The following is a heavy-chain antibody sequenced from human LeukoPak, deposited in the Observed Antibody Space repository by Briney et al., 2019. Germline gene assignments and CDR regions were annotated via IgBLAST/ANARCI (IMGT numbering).Heavy chain of an antibody. CDR3: ARPLTGYCSSTSCYGGYDAFDI. Sequence: SVKVSCKASGGTFSSYAISWVRQAPGQGLEWMGGIIPIFGTANYAQKFQGRVTITTDESTSTAYMELSSLRSEDTAVYYCARPLTGYCSSTSCYGGYDAFDIWGQGTTVTVSS. CDR1: GGTFSSYA. CDR2: IIPIFGTA. V-gene: IGHV1-69*05. J-gene: IGHJ3*02. D-gene: IGHD2-2*01.